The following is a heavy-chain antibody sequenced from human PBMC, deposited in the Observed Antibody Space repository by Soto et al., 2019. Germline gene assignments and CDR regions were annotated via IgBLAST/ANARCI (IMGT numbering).Heavy chain of an antibody. D-gene: IGHD3-22*01. CDR1: GFIFTSSP. CDR2: ITVGTGNT. Sequence: KVSCKASGFIFTSSPVQWARQARGQRLEWIGWITVGTGNTNYAQKFQERVTITRDMSTSTAYMELSNLRSEDTAIYYCAAGDSSGYYGGWGQGTQVTVSS. J-gene: IGHJ4*02. V-gene: IGHV1-58*01. CDR3: AAGDSSGYYGG.